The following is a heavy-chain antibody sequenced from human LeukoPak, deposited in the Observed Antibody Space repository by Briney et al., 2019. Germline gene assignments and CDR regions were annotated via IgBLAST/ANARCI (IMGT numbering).Heavy chain of an antibody. Sequence: GGSLRLSCAASGFTFSSYWMSWVRQAPGKGLEWVSYISSSSSTIYYADSVKGRFTISRDNAKNSLYLQMNSLRAEDTAVYYCARGAYYYEDWGQGTLVTVSS. CDR2: ISSSSSTI. CDR3: ARGAYYYED. J-gene: IGHJ4*02. D-gene: IGHD3-22*01. CDR1: GFTFSSYW. V-gene: IGHV3-48*01.